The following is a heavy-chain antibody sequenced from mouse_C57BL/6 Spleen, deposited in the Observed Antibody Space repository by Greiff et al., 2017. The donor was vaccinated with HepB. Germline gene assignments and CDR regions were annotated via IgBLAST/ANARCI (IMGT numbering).Heavy chain of an antibody. CDR3: ARVPYYDYPYYYAMDY. Sequence: VQLQQSGAELMKPGASVKLSCKATGYTFTGYWIEWVKQRPGHGLEWIGEILPGSGSTNYNEKFKGKATFTADTSSNTAYMQLSSLTTEDSAIYYCARVPYYDYPYYYAMDYWGQGTSVTVSS. D-gene: IGHD2-4*01. CDR2: ILPGSGST. V-gene: IGHV1-9*01. J-gene: IGHJ4*01. CDR1: GYTFTGYW.